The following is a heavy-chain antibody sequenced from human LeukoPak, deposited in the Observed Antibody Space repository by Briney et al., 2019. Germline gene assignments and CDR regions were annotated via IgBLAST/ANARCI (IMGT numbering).Heavy chain of an antibody. Sequence: GASVKVSCKASGYTFSSYGISWVRQAPGQGIEWMGWISAYNGNTNYAHKVQGRVTMTTDTSTSTAYMELRSLRSDDTAVYYCARDHSSGSNHFDYWGQGTLVTVSS. CDR2: ISAYNGNT. J-gene: IGHJ4*02. V-gene: IGHV1-18*01. CDR1: GYTFSSYG. D-gene: IGHD5-24*01. CDR3: ARDHSSGSNHFDY.